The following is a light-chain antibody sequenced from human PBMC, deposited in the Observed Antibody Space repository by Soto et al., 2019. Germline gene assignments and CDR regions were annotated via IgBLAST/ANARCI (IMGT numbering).Light chain of an antibody. CDR1: SGNIASSS. J-gene: IGLJ2*01. CDR3: SSFEASNNLL. V-gene: IGLV6-57*04. Sequence: NFMLTQPHSVSESPGKTITISCTRSSGNIASSSVQWYQQRPGSAPTTVIYEDRQRPSGVPDRFSGSKSGNTASLTVSGLQVEDEADYYCSSFEASNNLLFGGGTKLTVL. CDR2: EDR.